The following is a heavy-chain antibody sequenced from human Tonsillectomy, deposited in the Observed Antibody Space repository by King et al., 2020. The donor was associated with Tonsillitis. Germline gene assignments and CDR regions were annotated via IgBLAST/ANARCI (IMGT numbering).Heavy chain of an antibody. CDR3: ARGEFLAAVAGTELDY. J-gene: IGHJ4*02. CDR2: INPNSGDT. Sequence: VQLVESGAEVKKPGASVRVACETSGYTFTDYYMHWVRQAPGQGLEWMGWINPNSGDTNYAQKFQGRVTMTRDTPVSTAHMDLTRLTSDDTAVYFCARGEFLAAVAGTELDYWGQGTLVTVSS. V-gene: IGHV1-2*02. D-gene: IGHD6-19*01. CDR1: GYTFTDYY.